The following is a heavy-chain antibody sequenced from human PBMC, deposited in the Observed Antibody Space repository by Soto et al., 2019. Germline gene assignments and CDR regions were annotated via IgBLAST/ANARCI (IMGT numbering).Heavy chain of an antibody. D-gene: IGHD3-3*01. CDR1: GFTFSTYA. CDR3: ARHKRDLRFLEWSYYFDY. V-gene: IGHV3-30-3*01. J-gene: IGHJ4*02. Sequence: QVQLVESGGGVVQPGRSLRLSCAASGFTFSTYAIHWVRQAPGKGLEWVALISYDGSNKYYADSVKGRFTISRDNSKNTLNLQMNRLRAEDTAVYYCARHKRDLRFLEWSYYFDYWGQRNLVTVSS. CDR2: ISYDGSNK.